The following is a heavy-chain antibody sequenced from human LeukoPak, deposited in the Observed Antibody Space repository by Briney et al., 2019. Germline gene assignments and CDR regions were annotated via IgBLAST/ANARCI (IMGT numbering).Heavy chain of an antibody. CDR1: GGSISSGDYY. D-gene: IGHD2-2*01. CDR3: ASGGPEGTSYDY. J-gene: IGHJ4*02. Sequence: MASQTLSLTCTVSGGSISSGDYYWSWIRQPPGKGLEWIGYIYYSGSTYYNPSLKSRVTISVDTSKNQFSLKLSSVTAADTAVYYCASGGPEGTSYDYWGKGTLVTVSS. CDR2: IYYSGST. V-gene: IGHV4-30-4*01.